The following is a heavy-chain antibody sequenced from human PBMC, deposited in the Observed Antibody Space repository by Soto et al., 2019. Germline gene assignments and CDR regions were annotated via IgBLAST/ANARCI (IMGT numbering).Heavy chain of an antibody. CDR3: AGGSDIVVIPVPQLFDP. J-gene: IGHJ5*02. CDR1: GGSISSSNYY. D-gene: IGHD2-2*01. CDR2: MYYSGIT. Sequence: PSETLSLTCTVSGGSISSSNYYWGWIRQPPGEGLEWIGSMYYSGITYYNPSLKSRVTISVDTSKNQFSLKLSSVTAADTAVYYCAGGSDIVVIPVPQLFDPWGQGALVTVSS. V-gene: IGHV4-39*01.